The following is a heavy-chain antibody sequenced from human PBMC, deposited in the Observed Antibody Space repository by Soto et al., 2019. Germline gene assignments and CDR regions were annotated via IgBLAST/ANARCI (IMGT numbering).Heavy chain of an antibody. CDR3: XXXXXXXXXWFDP. CDR1: GGSVSSGSYY. V-gene: IGHV4-61*01. Sequence: QVQLQESGPGLVKPSETLSLTCTVSGGSVSSGSYYWSWIRQPPGKGLEWIGYIYYSGSTNYNPSLXSRVTXXXXXXXXXXXXXXXXXXXXXXXXXXXXXXXXXXXXWFDPWGQGTLVTVSS. J-gene: IGHJ5*02. CDR2: IYYSGST.